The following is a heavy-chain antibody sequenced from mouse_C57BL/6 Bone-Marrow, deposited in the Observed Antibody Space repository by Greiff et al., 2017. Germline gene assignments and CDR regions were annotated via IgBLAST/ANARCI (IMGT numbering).Heavy chain of an antibody. CDR1: GYTFTDYN. J-gene: IGHJ3*01. CDR2: INPNNGGT. CDR3: ARKANYDGAWFAY. V-gene: IGHV1-22*01. Sequence: VQLQQSGPELVKPGASVQMSCKASGYTFTDYNMHWVKQSHGKSLEWIGYINPNNGGTSYNQKFKGKATLTVNKSSSTAYMELRSLTSEDSAVYYCARKANYDGAWFAYWGQGTLVTVSA. D-gene: IGHD1-1*01.